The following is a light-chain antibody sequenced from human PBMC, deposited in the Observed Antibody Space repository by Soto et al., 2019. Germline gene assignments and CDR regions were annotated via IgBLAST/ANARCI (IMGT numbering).Light chain of an antibody. CDR3: QQYDKWPPST. Sequence: EIVMTQSPATLSVSPGERATLSCGASQSVSNQLAWYQQKPGQAPRLLIYDASTRATGIPGRFSGSGSGTEFTLTISSLQSEDLAVYYCQQYDKWPPSTFGQGTKVDIK. CDR2: DAS. CDR1: QSVSNQ. V-gene: IGKV3-15*01. J-gene: IGKJ1*01.